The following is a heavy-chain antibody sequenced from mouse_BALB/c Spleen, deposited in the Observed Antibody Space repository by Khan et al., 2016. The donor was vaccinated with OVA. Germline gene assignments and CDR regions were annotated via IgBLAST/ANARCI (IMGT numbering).Heavy chain of an antibody. CDR3: ARSGYGFGAY. J-gene: IGHJ3*01. D-gene: IGHD3-2*02. V-gene: IGHV1-54*03. CDR2: INPGSGDI. Sequence: QVQLQQSGAELVRPGTSVKVSCKASGYAFTDYLIEWLKQRPGQGLEWIGVINPGSGDITYNEKFKDKATLTADKSSSTAYMQLTSLTSDDSAVCFCARSGYGFGAYWGPGTLVTVSA. CDR1: GYAFTDYL.